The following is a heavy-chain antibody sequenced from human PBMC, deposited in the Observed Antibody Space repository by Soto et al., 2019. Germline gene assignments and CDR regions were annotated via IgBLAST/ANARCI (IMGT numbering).Heavy chain of an antibody. CDR1: GYSFTSYW. CDR2: IDPSDSYT. Sequence: PGESLKISCKGSGYSFTSYWISWVRQMPGKGLEWMGRIDPSDSYTNYSPSFQGHVTISADKSISTAYLQWSSLKASGTAMYYCARPAGTHYYYGMDVWGQGTTVTVSS. J-gene: IGHJ6*02. V-gene: IGHV5-10-1*01. D-gene: IGHD6-13*01. CDR3: ARPAGTHYYYGMDV.